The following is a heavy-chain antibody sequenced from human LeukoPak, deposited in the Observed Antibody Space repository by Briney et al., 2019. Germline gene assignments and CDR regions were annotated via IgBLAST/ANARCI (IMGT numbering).Heavy chain of an antibody. Sequence: GGSLRLSCAASGFTVSSNYMSWVRQAPGKGLEWVSLIYSGGSTYYADSVKGRFTISRGNSKNTLYLQMNSLRAEDTAVYYCARAHYSSGWRSFDYWGQGTLVTVSS. CDR2: IYSGGST. D-gene: IGHD6-19*01. J-gene: IGHJ4*02. CDR1: GFTVSSNY. CDR3: ARAHYSSGWRSFDY. V-gene: IGHV3-66*01.